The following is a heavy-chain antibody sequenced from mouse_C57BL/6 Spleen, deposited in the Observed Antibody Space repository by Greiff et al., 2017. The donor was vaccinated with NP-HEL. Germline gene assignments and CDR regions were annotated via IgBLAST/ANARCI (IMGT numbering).Heavy chain of an antibody. CDR3: ARWRSRYAMDY. CDR1: GYTFTSYW. CDR2: IYPGSGST. J-gene: IGHJ4*01. V-gene: IGHV1-55*01. Sequence: QVQLQQPGAELVKPGASVKMSCKASGYTFTSYWITWVKQRPGQGLEWIGDIYPGSGSTNYNEKFKSKATLTVDTSSSTAYMQLSSLTSEDYAVEYCARWRSRYAMDYWGQGTSVTVSS.